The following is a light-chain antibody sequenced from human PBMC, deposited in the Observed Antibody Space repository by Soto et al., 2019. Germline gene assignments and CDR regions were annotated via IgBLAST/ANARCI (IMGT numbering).Light chain of an antibody. CDR1: TSDVGGYNF. CDR3: SSYASTTTLVV. CDR2: EVS. V-gene: IGLV2-14*01. J-gene: IGLJ3*02. Sequence: QSALTQPASVSGSPGQSITISCTGTTSDVGGYNFVSWYRQHPGKAPKLLIYEVSNRPSGVSNRFSGSESGNTASLTISGLQTEDEADYYCSSYASTTTLVVFGGGTQLTVL.